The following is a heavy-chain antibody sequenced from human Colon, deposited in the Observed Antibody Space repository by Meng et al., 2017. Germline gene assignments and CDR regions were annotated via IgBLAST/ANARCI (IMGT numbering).Heavy chain of an antibody. CDR2: MSDSGTT. V-gene: IGHV4-31*03. D-gene: IGHD4-17*01. CDR1: GGSIKSGGYH. CDR3: ARDTLYGTDY. J-gene: IGHJ4*02. Sequence: QVQLQESGPGLVKPSQTLSLTCTVSGGSIKSGGYHWSWVRQHPGKGLEYIGFMSDSGTTDYNPSLRSRVSISEIGSSKNQFSLTLRSVTAADTATYFCARDTLYGTDYWGQGVLVTVSS.